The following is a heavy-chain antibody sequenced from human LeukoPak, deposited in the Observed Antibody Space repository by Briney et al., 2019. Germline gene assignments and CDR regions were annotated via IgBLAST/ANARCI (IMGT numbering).Heavy chain of an antibody. J-gene: IGHJ5*01. D-gene: IGHD3-9*01. Sequence: GGSLRLSCAASGFTFSSYSMNWVRQAPGKGLEWVSSISRSSSYIYYADSVKGRFTISRDNAKNSLYLQMNSLRAEDTAVYYCARDWPQDILTGEAGFDSWGQGTLVTVSS. CDR2: ISRSSSYI. CDR1: GFTFSSYS. V-gene: IGHV3-21*01. CDR3: ARDWPQDILTGEAGFDS.